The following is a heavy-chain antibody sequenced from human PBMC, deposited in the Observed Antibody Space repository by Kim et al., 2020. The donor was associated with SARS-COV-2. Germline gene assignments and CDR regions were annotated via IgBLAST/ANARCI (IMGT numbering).Heavy chain of an antibody. Sequence: PSLKSRVPISVDTSKNQFSLKLSSVTAADTAVYYCARKARNLRAGADFDYWGQGTLVTVSS. J-gene: IGHJ4*02. CDR3: ARKARNLRAGADFDY. V-gene: IGHV4-34*01. D-gene: IGHD3-10*01.